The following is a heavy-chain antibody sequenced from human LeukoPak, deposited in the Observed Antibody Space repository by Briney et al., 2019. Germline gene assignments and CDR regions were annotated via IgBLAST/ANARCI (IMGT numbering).Heavy chain of an antibody. J-gene: IGHJ3*02. CDR2: MNPNSGNT. Sequence: GASVKVSCKASGYTFTSYDINWVRQATGQGLEWMGWMNPNSGNTGYARKFQGRVTMIRNTSISTAYMELSSLRSEDTAVYYCAAYYDILTDAFDIWGQGTMVTVSS. D-gene: IGHD3-9*01. CDR1: GYTFTSYD. V-gene: IGHV1-8*01. CDR3: AAYYDILTDAFDI.